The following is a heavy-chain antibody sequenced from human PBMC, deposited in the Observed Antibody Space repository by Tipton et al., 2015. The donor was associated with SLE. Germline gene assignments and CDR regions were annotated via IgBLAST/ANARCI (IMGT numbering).Heavy chain of an antibody. CDR1: GGSFNGYY. D-gene: IGHD3-3*01. CDR3: ARDPGPDFWSGQHYFDY. Sequence: TLSLTCAVYGGSFNGYYWSWIRQPPGKGLEWIGEITPSGSTNCNPSLKSRVTVSVDTSENQLSLKLTSVTAADTAVYYCARDPGPDFWSGQHYFDYWGQGTLVTVSS. V-gene: IGHV4-34*01. CDR2: ITPSGST. J-gene: IGHJ4*02.